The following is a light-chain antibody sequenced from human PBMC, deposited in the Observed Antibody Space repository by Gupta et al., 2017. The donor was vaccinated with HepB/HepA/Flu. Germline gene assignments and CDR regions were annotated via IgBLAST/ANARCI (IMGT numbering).Light chain of an antibody. V-gene: IGKV3-20*01. Sequence: EVVLTQSPDTLSSSPGERATLSCRASQSVRSNLAWYQQKPGQAPSVLIYDASSRATGIPDRFSGSGSGTDFTLTITRLEAEDFAVYYCQQYGSSPRTFGQGTKVEIK. CDR2: DAS. CDR1: QSVRSN. J-gene: IGKJ1*01. CDR3: QQYGSSPRT.